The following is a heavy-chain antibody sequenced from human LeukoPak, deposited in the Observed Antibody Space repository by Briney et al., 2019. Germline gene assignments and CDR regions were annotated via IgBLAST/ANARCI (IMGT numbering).Heavy chain of an antibody. CDR2: IIPILGIA. Sequence: ASVKVSCKASGGTFSSYAISWVRQAPGQGLEWMGRIIPILGIANYAQKFQGRVTITADKSTSTAYMELSSLRSEDTAVYYCARDVQVGAPAGFDPWGQGTLVTVSS. CDR3: ARDVQVGAPAGFDP. J-gene: IGHJ5*02. V-gene: IGHV1-69*04. D-gene: IGHD1-26*01. CDR1: GGTFSSYA.